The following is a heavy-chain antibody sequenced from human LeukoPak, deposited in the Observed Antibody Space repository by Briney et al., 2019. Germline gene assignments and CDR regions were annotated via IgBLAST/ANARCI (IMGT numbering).Heavy chain of an antibody. V-gene: IGHV4-34*01. D-gene: IGHD2-2*01. CDR2: INHSGST. Sequence: SGTLSLTYAVYGGSFSGYYWSWIRQPPGKGLEWIGEINHSGSTNYNPSLKSRVTISVDTSKNQFSLKLSSVTAADTAVYYCARGSVVPDKGRSYFDLWGRGTLVAVSS. CDR1: GGSFSGYY. J-gene: IGHJ2*01. CDR3: ARGSVVPDKGRSYFDL.